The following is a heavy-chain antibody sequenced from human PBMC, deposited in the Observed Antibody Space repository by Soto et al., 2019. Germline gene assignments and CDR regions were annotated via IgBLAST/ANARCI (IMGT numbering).Heavy chain of an antibody. D-gene: IGHD6-13*01. V-gene: IGHV3-15*07. CDR3: VWQQDFYYGKAV. J-gene: IGHJ6*02. Sequence: EVQLVASGGGLVTPGGSLRLSCAGTGFPFSPAWLNWVRQAPWKGQEWGGRKKSYAGGGTAHYAAPLQGSLTISREDSKNTRYAQMNSLKFEDTALYFCVWQQDFYYGKAVWGQGTTVTVSS. CDR1: GFPFSPAW. CDR2: KKSYAGGGTA.